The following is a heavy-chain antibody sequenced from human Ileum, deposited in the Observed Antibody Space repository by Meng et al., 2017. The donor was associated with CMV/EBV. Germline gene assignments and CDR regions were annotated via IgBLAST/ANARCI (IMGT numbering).Heavy chain of an antibody. J-gene: IGHJ4*02. V-gene: IGHV1-2*02. D-gene: IGHD1-26*01. CDR2: NKPISGGT. CDR1: GYTLTGYS. Sequence: SCQASGYTLTGYSLLSLRQAPGRGLEWVGWNKPISGGTTYEPDFRGSVTLTSHASVSRAYLALSKMRSDDTAVSYCARVHQNIPVGNWGQGTLVTVSS. CDR3: ARVHQNIPVGN.